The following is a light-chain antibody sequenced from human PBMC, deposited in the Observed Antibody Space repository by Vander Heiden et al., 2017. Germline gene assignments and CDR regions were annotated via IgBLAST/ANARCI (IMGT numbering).Light chain of an antibody. Sequence: EIVMTQSPASQSVFPGERVTLSCRTSQGVINNLAWSQQRPGQAPSLLIYAASTRATGIPARFRGGESATAFTLTISSVQSEDSAVYYCQQDNNWPITFGQGTRMEIK. CDR2: AAS. J-gene: IGKJ5*01. CDR1: QGVINN. V-gene: IGKV3-15*01. CDR3: QQDNNWPIT.